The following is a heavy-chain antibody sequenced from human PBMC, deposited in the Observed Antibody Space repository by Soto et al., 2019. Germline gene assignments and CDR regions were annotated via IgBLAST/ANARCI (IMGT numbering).Heavy chain of an antibody. D-gene: IGHD5-12*01. CDR3: AKVYILVATIPQYYIDY. CDR2: ISGSGDRT. Sequence: PGGSLRLACAASRFNFDTYAMSWVRQAPGKGLEWVSGISGSGDRTYYADSVKGRFTISRDNSKNTLYLQMNSLRAEDTAVYYCAKVYILVATIPQYYIDYWGQGTLVTVSS. V-gene: IGHV3-23*01. CDR1: RFNFDTYA. J-gene: IGHJ4*02.